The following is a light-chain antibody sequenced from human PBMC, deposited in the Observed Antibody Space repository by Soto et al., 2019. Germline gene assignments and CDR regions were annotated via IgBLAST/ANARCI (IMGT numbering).Light chain of an antibody. J-gene: IGLJ1*01. CDR3: SSYTSSSTLFV. CDR1: TSKVGGYNY. V-gene: IGLV2-14*01. CDR2: DVS. Sequence: LTKPAPVSGSPGQPIPISSPGTTSKVGGYNYVSWYQQHPGKAPKLMIYDVSNRPSGVSNRFSGSKSGNTASLTISGLQAEDEADYYCSSYTSSSTLFVFGTGTKVTVL.